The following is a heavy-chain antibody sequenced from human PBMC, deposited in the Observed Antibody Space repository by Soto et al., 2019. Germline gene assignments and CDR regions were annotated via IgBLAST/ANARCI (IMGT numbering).Heavy chain of an antibody. D-gene: IGHD5-18*01. CDR1: GGSISNYY. V-gene: IGHV4-59*01. Sequence: SETLSLTCTVSGGSISNYYWSWIRQPPGKGLEWIGYIYYSGSTNYNPSLKSRVIISVDTSKNQFSLKLSSVTAADTAVYYCARELKLRGYSYGWEHYYFDYWGQGTLVTVSS. J-gene: IGHJ4*02. CDR3: ARELKLRGYSYGWEHYYFDY. CDR2: IYYSGST.